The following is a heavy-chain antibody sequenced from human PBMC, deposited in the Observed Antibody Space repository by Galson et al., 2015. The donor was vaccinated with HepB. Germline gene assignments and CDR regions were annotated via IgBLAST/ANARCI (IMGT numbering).Heavy chain of an antibody. CDR2: ISSSSSTI. V-gene: IGHV3-48*02. CDR1: GFTFSSYS. J-gene: IGHJ6*02. CDR3: ARRLVQYYYYGMDV. Sequence: SLRLSCAASGFTFSSYSMNWVRQAPGKGLEWVSYISSSSSTIYYADSVKGRFTISRDNAKNSLYLQMNSLRDEDTAVYYCARRLVQYYYYGMDVWGQGTTVTVSS. D-gene: IGHD3-10*01.